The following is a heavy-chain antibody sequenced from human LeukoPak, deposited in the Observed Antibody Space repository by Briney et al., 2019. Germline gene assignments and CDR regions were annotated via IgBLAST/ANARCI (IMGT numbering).Heavy chain of an antibody. CDR1: GFTFDDYA. CDR3: AKDEGDSSSFMDY. J-gene: IGHJ4*02. V-gene: IGHV3-9*01. CDR2: ISWNSGSI. D-gene: IGHD6-13*01. Sequence: RSLRLSCAASGFTFDDYAMHWVRQAPGKGLEWVSGISWNSGSIGYADSVKGRFTISRDNAKNSLYLQMNSLRAEDTALYYCAKDEGDSSSFMDYWGQGTLVTVSS.